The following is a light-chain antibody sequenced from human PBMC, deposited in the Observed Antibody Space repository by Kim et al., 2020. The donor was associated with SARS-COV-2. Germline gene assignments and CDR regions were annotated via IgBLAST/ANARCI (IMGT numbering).Light chain of an antibody. Sequence: PPSPSSLSASVGDRVTITCRASHGISNYLAWYQQKPGKVPKLLIYAASTLQSGVSSRFSGDGSGTSFTLTISSLQPEDVATYYCQKYNSALLTFGGGTKVDIK. CDR3: QKYNSALLT. CDR1: HGISNY. J-gene: IGKJ4*01. V-gene: IGKV1-27*01. CDR2: AAS.